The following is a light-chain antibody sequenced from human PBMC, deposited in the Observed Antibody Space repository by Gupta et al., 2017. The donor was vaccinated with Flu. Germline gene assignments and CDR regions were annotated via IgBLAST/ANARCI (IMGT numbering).Light chain of an antibody. V-gene: IGKV2-30*01. Sequence: PVNLGKTDSIDGRSSKSLVYKYGINYLNWCQQRPGQSQRRIIDEGSKRDLGGPDRFRGSGAGNDFTLKSSRGEDEDVGVYYCMRGTHPWTVGQGTRMEI. CDR3: MRGTHPWT. CDR1: KSLVYKYGINY. J-gene: IGKJ2*02. CDR2: EGS.